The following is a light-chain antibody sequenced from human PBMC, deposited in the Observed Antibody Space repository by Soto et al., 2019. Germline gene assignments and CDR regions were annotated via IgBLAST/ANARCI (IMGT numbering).Light chain of an antibody. CDR3: QQYITWPRT. V-gene: IGKV3-15*01. Sequence: EVVLTQSPDTLSLSPGERATLSCRASQTVSSNLAWYQQKPGQAPRLLIFGASTRATGIPARFSGSGSGTEFTLTISSLQSEDFAVYYCQQYITWPRTFGQGTKVDIK. CDR2: GAS. J-gene: IGKJ1*01. CDR1: QTVSSN.